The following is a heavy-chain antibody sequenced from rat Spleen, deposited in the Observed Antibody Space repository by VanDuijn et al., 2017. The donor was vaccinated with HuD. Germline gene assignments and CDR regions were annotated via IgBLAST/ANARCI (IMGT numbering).Heavy chain of an antibody. CDR2: IRGNGNT. V-gene: IGHV2-13*01. D-gene: IGHD1-4*01. CDR1: GFSLSSYG. J-gene: IGHJ2*01. Sequence: QVQLKESGPGLVQPAQTLSLTCTVSGFSLSSYGVFWVRQPPGKGLEWMGVIRGNGNTNYNSVLKSRLSITRDTSKSQVYLKMNSLQTEDTAMYFCARSNGYGHFDYWGQGVMVTVSS. CDR3: ARSNGYGHFDY.